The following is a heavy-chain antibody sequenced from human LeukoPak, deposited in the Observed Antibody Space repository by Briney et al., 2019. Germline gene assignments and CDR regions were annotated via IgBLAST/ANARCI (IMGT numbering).Heavy chain of an antibody. D-gene: IGHD3-3*01. CDR3: AKGGHYDFWSGYYNRYFDY. J-gene: IGHJ4*02. CDR2: ISGSGGST. CDR1: GFTFSSYA. Sequence: GGSLRLSCAASGFTFSSYAMSWVRQAPGKGLEWVSAISGSGGSTYYADSVKGRFTISRDNSKNTLYLQMNSLRAEDTAVYYCAKGGHYDFWSGYYNRYFDYWGQGTLVTVSS. V-gene: IGHV3-23*01.